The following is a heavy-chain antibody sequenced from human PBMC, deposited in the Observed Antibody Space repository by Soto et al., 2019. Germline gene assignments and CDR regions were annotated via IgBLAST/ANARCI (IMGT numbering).Heavy chain of an antibody. CDR1: GFTVSNNY. Sequence: PGGSLRLSCAASGFTVSNNYMTWVRQAPGKGLEWVSFIYSSGSTYYADSVKGRFTISRDNSKNTLYLQMNSLRAEDTAVYYCAKGRGSGSYYNFDYWGQGTLVTVSS. CDR3: AKGRGSGSYYNFDY. CDR2: IYSSGST. V-gene: IGHV3-53*01. D-gene: IGHD3-10*01. J-gene: IGHJ4*02.